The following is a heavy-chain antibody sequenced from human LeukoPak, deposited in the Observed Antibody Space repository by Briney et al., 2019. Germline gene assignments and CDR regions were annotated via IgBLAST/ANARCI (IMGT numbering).Heavy chain of an antibody. CDR1: GYTFTSYD. CDR3: ARGLGRDYYDSSGYYYYDY. J-gene: IGHJ4*02. V-gene: IGHV1-8*01. CDR2: TNPNSGNT. D-gene: IGHD3-22*01. Sequence: ASVKVSCKASGYTFTSYDINWVRQATGQGLEWMGWTNPNSGNTGYAQKFQGRVTMTRNTSISTAYMELSSLRSEDTAVYYCARGLGRDYYDSSGYYYYDYWGQGTLVTVSS.